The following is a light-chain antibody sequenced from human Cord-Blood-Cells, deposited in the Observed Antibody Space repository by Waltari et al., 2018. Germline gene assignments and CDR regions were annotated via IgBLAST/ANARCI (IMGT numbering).Light chain of an antibody. V-gene: IGLV3-1*01. J-gene: IGLJ2*01. CDR1: KLGAKY. CDR2: QDS. CDR3: QAWDSSTGGV. Sequence: SYELTQPPSVSVSPGQTASITCSGDKLGAKYACWYQQKPGQSPVLVIYQDSKRPSGIPERFSGSNSGNTATLTISGTQAMDEADYYCQAWDSSTGGVFGGGTKLTVL.